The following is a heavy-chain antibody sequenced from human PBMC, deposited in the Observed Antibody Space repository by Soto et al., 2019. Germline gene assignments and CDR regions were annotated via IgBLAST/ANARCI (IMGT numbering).Heavy chain of an antibody. CDR2: ISSSSSYI. J-gene: IGHJ4*02. V-gene: IGHV3-21*01. CDR1: GFIFSSYS. D-gene: IGHD1-26*01. Sequence: EVQLVESGGGLVKPGGSLRLSCAASGFIFSSYSMNWVRQAPGKGLEWVSSISSSSSYIYYADSVKGRFTISRDNAKNSLYLQMNSLRAEYTAVYYCARDHGWDLALFYYWGQGTLVTVSS. CDR3: ARDHGWDLALFYY.